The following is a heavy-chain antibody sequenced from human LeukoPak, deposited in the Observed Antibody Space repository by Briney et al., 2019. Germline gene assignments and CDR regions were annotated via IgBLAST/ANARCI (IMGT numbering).Heavy chain of an antibody. CDR3: ARGPPNYGSGRWAFDI. V-gene: IGHV4-31*03. CDR2: IYYSGST. CDR1: GGSISSGGYY. J-gene: IGHJ3*02. D-gene: IGHD3-10*01. Sequence: SETLSLTCTVSGGSISSGGYYWSWIRQHPGKGLEWIGYIYYSGSTYYNPSLKSRVTIPVDTSKNQFSLKLSSVTAADTAVYYCARGPPNYGSGRWAFDIWGQGTMVTVSS.